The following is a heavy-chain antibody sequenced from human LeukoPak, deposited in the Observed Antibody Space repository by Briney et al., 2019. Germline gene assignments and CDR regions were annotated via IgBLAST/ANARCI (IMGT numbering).Heavy chain of an antibody. J-gene: IGHJ4*02. V-gene: IGHV1-8*03. CDR2: MNPNSGNT. Sequence: ASVKVSCKASGYTFTSYDINWVRQGTGQGLEWMGWMNPNSGNTGYAQKFQGRVTITRNTSISTAYMELSSLRSEDTAVYYCARGGWGVTTTPFDYWGQGTLVTVSS. D-gene: IGHD4-17*01. CDR1: GYTFTSYD. CDR3: ARGGWGVTTTPFDY.